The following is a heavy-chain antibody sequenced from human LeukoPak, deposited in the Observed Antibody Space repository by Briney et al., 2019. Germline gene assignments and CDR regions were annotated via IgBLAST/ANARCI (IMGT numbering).Heavy chain of an antibody. CDR1: SGSISGYY. CDR3: ARVSAAALIYGVADYFDY. J-gene: IGHJ4*02. D-gene: IGHD3-3*01. Sequence: SETLSLTCTVSSGSISGYYWSWIRQPAGKGLEWIGRIYTSGSTKYNPSLRSRVTMSVDTSKNRLSLKLSSVTAADTAVYYCARVSAAALIYGVADYFDYWGQGTLVTVSS. CDR2: IYTSGST. V-gene: IGHV4-4*07.